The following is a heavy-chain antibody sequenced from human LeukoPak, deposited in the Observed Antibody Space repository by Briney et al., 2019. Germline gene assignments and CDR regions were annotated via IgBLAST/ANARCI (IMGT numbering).Heavy chain of an antibody. CDR1: GGTFSSYT. CDR2: IIPILGIA. J-gene: IGHJ4*02. CDR3: ARGGVIVNLYYFDY. Sequence: AASVKVSCKASGGTFSSYTISWVRQAPGQGLEWMGRIIPILGIANYAQKFQGRVTLTADKSTSTAYMELSSLRSEDTAVYYCARGGVIVNLYYFDYWGQGTLVTVSS. V-gene: IGHV1-69*02. D-gene: IGHD3-10*01.